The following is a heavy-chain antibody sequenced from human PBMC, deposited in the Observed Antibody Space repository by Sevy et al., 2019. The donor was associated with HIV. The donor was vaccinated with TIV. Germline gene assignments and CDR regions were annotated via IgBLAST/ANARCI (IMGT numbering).Heavy chain of an antibody. J-gene: IGHJ6*02. V-gene: IGHV4-4*07. Sequence: SETLSLTCTVSGGSISSYYRSWIRQPAGKGLEWIGRIYTSGSTNYNPSLKSRVTMSVDTSKNQFSLKLSSVTAADTAVYYCASDVDYYDSSGYSYGMDVWGQGTTVTVSS. CDR2: IYTSGST. CDR1: GGSISSYY. CDR3: ASDVDYYDSSGYSYGMDV. D-gene: IGHD3-22*01.